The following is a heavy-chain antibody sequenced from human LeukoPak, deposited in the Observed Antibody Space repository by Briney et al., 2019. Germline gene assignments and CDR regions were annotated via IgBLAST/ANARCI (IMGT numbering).Heavy chain of an antibody. CDR3: ARDVTGSLDY. D-gene: IGHD3-9*01. CDR1: GFTFSGYT. J-gene: IGHJ4*02. V-gene: IGHV3-21*01. Sequence: GGSLRLSCEASGFTFSGYTMNWVRQAPGKGLEWVAAISSSSGNVYYADSVKGRFTISRDNAENSVYLQMNTLRAEDTAVYYCARDVTGSLDYWGQGTLVTVSS. CDR2: ISSSSGNV.